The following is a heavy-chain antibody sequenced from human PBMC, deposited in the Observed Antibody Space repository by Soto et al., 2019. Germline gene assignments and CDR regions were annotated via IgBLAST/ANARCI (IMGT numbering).Heavy chain of an antibody. D-gene: IGHD2-15*01. CDR1: GYTFTSYA. V-gene: IGHV1-3*01. CDR2: INAGNGNT. J-gene: IGHJ4*02. Sequence: QVQLVQSGAEVKKPGASVKVSCKASGYTFTSYAMHWVRQAPGQRLEWMGWINAGNGNTKYSQKFQGRVTITRDTSASTAYMELSSLRSEDTAVYYCARSYEDIVVVVAAPTDACFDYWGQGTLVTVSS. CDR3: ARSYEDIVVVVAAPTDACFDY.